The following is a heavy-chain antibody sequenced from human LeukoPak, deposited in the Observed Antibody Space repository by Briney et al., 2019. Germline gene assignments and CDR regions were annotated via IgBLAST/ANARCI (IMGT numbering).Heavy chain of an antibody. D-gene: IGHD3-22*01. J-gene: IGHJ4*02. CDR3: ARDRYYDSSGYYYPHYFDY. V-gene: IGHV4-61*01. CDR2: IYYSGST. Sequence: SETLSLTCTVSGYSISSGYYWGWIRQPPGKGLEWIGYIYYSGSTNYNPSLKSRVTISVDTSKNQFSLKLSSVTAADTAVYYCARDRYYDSSGYYYPHYFDYWGQGTLVTVSS. CDR1: GYSISSGYY.